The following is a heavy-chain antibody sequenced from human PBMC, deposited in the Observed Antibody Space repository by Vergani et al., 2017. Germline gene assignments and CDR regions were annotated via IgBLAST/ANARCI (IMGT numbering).Heavy chain of an antibody. CDR2: LSASDRRT. D-gene: IGHD3-3*02. J-gene: IGHJ6*02. CDR3: AKDWVLGGGMDV. Sequence: EVEVVESGGGLVQPGGSLRLSCAASGFTFIMHAMSWVRQAPGKGLEWVSTLSASDRRTHYADSVKGRFTISRDNSKNTLYLQMNSLRAEDTAVYYCAKDWVLGGGMDVWGQGTTVTVSS. CDR1: GFTFIMHA. V-gene: IGHV3-23*04.